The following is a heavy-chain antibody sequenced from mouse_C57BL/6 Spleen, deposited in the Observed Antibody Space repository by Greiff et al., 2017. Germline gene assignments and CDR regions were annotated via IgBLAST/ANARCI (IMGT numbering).Heavy chain of an antibody. Sequence: EVQRVESGGGLVKPGGSLKLSCAASGFTFSDYGMHWVRQAPEKGLEWVAYISSGSSTIYYADTVKGRFTISRDNAKNTLFLQMTSLRSEDTAMYYCARPGGYYGSSYNYAMDYWCQGTSVTVSS. V-gene: IGHV5-17*01. D-gene: IGHD1-1*01. CDR3: ARPGGYYGSSYNYAMDY. CDR2: ISSGSSTI. CDR1: GFTFSDYG. J-gene: IGHJ4*01.